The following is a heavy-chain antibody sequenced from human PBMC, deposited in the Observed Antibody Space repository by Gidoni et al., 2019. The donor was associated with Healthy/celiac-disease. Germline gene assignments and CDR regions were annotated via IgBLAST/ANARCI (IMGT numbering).Heavy chain of an antibody. CDR2: INTRGGST. Sequence: QVQLVQSGAEVKKPGASVKVSCKASGSTFTSYYMHWVRKAAGQGREWMGIINTRGGSTSYAQKFQGRVTMTRDTSQSTVYMELSSLRSEDTAVYYCARDDPYGAGVGAFDIWGQGTMVTVSS. CDR3: ARDDPYGAGVGAFDI. J-gene: IGHJ3*02. CDR1: GSTFTSYY. D-gene: IGHD4-17*01. V-gene: IGHV1-46*01.